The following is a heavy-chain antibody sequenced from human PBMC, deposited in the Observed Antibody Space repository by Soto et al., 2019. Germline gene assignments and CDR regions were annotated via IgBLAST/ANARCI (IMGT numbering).Heavy chain of an antibody. Sequence: PGGSLRLSCAASGFTFSSYGMHWVRQAPGKGLEWVAVIWYDGSNKYYADSVKGRFTISRDNSKNTLYLQMNSLRAEDTAVYYCARGTLHYYYGMDVWGQGTTVTVSS. CDR1: GFTFSSYG. CDR2: IWYDGSNK. J-gene: IGHJ6*02. V-gene: IGHV3-33*01. CDR3: ARGTLHYYYGMDV.